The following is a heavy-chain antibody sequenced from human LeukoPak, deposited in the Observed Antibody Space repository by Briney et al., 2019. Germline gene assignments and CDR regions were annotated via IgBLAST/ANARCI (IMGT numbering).Heavy chain of an antibody. CDR2: IIPIFGTA. Sequence: SVKVSCKASGGTFSSYAISWVRQAPGQGLEWMGRIIPIFGTANYAQKFQGRVTITTDESTSTAHMELSSLRSEDTAVYYCASEARSTAVAARPGPKIDYWGQGTLVTVSS. D-gene: IGHD6-6*01. V-gene: IGHV1-69*05. J-gene: IGHJ4*02. CDR3: ASEARSTAVAARPGPKIDY. CDR1: GGTFSSYA.